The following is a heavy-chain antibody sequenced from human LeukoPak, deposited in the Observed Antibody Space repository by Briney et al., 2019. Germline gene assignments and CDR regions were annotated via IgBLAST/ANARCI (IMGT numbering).Heavy chain of an antibody. J-gene: IGHJ4*02. CDR2: INQDGSEK. D-gene: IGHD4-11*01. Sequence: GGSLRLSCAASGFTFRSHWMTWVRQVPGKCLEWVANINQDGSEKFYVDSVKGRFTISRDNAKNSLYLQMNSLRAEDTALYYCARDNSDYVEGDYWGQGTLVTVSS. V-gene: IGHV3-7*01. CDR1: GFTFRSHW. CDR3: ARDNSDYVEGDY.